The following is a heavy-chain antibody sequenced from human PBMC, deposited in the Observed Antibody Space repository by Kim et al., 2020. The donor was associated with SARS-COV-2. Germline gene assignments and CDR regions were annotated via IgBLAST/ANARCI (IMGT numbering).Heavy chain of an antibody. CDR2: IYYTGRT. CDR3: ARQTPFWF. V-gene: IGHV4-39*01. Sequence: SETLSLTCTVSGGSISSSRYYWGWVRQPPGKGLEWIATIYYTGRTYYNPSLESRVTLSVDTSKNGVSLKLTSVTAADTAVYYCARQTPFWF. D-gene: IGHD2-15*01. J-gene: IGHJ5*01. CDR1: GGSISSSRYY.